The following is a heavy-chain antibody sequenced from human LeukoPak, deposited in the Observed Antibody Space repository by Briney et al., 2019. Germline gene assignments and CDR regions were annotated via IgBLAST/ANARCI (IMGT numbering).Heavy chain of an antibody. CDR3: AREGYTSGWYKADY. CDR1: GGSISSGGYY. D-gene: IGHD6-19*01. V-gene: IGHV4-30-2*01. CDR2: IYHSGST. J-gene: IGHJ4*02. Sequence: SETLSLTCTVSGGSISSGGYYWSWIRQPPGKGLEWIGYIYHSGSTYYNPSLKSRVTISVDRSKNQFSLKLSSVTAADTAVYYCAREGYTSGWYKADYWGQGTLVTVSS.